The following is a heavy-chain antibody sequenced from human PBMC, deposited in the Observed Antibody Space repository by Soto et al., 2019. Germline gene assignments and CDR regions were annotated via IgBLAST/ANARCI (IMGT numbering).Heavy chain of an antibody. V-gene: IGHV3-30-3*01. Sequence: AGSLRLSCAASGFTFSSYAMHWVRQAPGKGLEWVAVISYDGSNKYYADSMKGRFTISRDNSKNTLYLQMNSLRAEDTAVYYCARAYEGDYFDYWGQGTLVTVSS. CDR3: ARAYEGDYFDY. CDR2: ISYDGSNK. CDR1: GFTFSSYA. D-gene: IGHD3-16*01. J-gene: IGHJ4*02.